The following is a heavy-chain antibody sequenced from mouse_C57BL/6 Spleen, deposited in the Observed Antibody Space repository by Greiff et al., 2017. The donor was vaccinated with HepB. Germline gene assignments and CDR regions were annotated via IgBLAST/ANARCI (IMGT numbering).Heavy chain of an antibody. CDR2: ISDGGSYT. J-gene: IGHJ4*01. D-gene: IGHD2-4*01. CDR3: ARVDYDWGYAMDY. Sequence: EVQLVESGGGLVKPGGSLKLSCAASGFTFSSYAMSWVRQTPEKRLEWVATISDGGSYTYYPDNVKGRFTISRDNAKNNLYLQMSHLKSEDTAMYYCARVDYDWGYAMDYWGQGTSVTVSS. CDR1: GFTFSSYA. V-gene: IGHV5-4*01.